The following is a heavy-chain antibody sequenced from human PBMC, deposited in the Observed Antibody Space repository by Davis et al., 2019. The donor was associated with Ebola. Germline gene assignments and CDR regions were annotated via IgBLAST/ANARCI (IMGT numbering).Heavy chain of an antibody. J-gene: IGHJ6*02. Sequence: LRLSCSVSGGAINSDGYYLTWIRQHPGKGLEWIGYIYYSGLTYYNPSLGSRVKISRDISNNQFSLKLSSVTAADTAVYYCARDSSGSPYSGLDVWGQGTTVTVSS. D-gene: IGHD6-25*01. CDR2: IYYSGLT. CDR1: GGAINSDGYY. V-gene: IGHV4-31*03. CDR3: ARDSSGSPYSGLDV.